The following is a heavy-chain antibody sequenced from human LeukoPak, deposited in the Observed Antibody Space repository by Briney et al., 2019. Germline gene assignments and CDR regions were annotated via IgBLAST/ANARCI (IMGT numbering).Heavy chain of an antibody. J-gene: IGHJ5*02. CDR3: AREEGSSWYMRGRFDP. CDR2: IIPIFGTA. CDR1: GGTFSSYA. D-gene: IGHD6-13*01. Sequence: ASVKVSCKASGGTFSSYAISWVRQAPGQGLKWMGGIIPIFGTANYAQKFQGRVTITTDESTSTAYMELSSLRSEDTAVYYCAREEGSSWYMRGRFDPWGQGTLVTVSS. V-gene: IGHV1-69*05.